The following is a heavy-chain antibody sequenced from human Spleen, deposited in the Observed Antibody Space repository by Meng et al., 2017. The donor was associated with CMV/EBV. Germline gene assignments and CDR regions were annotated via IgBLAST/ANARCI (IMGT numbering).Heavy chain of an antibody. CDR2: IHPRRGNT. CDR1: GYTFTAHY. J-gene: IGHJ4*02. V-gene: IGHV1-2*02. Sequence: SVKVSCKASGYTFTAHYFHWVRQAPGQGLEWMGWIHPRRGNTNYAQQFQGRVTLTRDTSINTGYMELTRLTSDDTAVYYCARDNNWGPDYWGQGTLVTVSS. CDR3: ARDNNWGPDY. D-gene: IGHD7-27*01.